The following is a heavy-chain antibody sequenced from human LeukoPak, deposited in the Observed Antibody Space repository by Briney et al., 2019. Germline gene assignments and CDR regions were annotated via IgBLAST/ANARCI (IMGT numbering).Heavy chain of an antibody. D-gene: IGHD2-2*02. CDR2: IYPGDSDT. Sequence: GESLKISCKGSGYSFTSYWIGWVRQMPGKGLEWMGIIYPGDSDTRYSPSFQGQVTMSVDKSISTAYLQWNSLEASDTAMFYCATGGYCTGTSCYNFFDYWGQGTLVTVSS. V-gene: IGHV5-51*01. J-gene: IGHJ4*02. CDR3: ATGGYCTGTSCYNFFDY. CDR1: GYSFTSYW.